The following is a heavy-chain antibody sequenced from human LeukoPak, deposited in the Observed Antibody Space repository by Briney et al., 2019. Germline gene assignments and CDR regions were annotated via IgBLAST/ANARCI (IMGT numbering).Heavy chain of an antibody. CDR2: IRYDGSNK. V-gene: IGHV3-30*02. J-gene: IGHJ4*02. Sequence: GGSLRLSCAASGFTFSSYGMHWVRQAPGKGLEWVAFIRYDGSNKYYADSVKGRFTISRDNSKNTLYLQMNSLRAEDTAVYYCAKTPYPFCSSTSCYPHFDYWGQGTLVTVSS. D-gene: IGHD2-2*01. CDR1: GFTFSSYG. CDR3: AKTPYPFCSSTSCYPHFDY.